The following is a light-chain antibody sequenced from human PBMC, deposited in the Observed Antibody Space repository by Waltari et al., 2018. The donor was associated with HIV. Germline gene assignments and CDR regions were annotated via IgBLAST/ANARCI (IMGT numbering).Light chain of an antibody. CDR1: SSDIGSFNR. V-gene: IGLV2-14*02. J-gene: IGLJ2*01. Sequence: QSALTQPASVSGSPGQSITISCTGTSSDIGSFNRVSWYQQHPGKVPKLIIYEVSNRPSAISERFSGSKSGNTASLTISGLQADDEALFYCSSYASTSTPVLFGGGTQLTVL. CDR3: SSYASTSTPVL. CDR2: EVS.